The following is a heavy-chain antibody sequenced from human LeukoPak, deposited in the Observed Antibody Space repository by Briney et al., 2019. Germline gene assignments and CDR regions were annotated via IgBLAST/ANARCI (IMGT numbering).Heavy chain of an antibody. V-gene: IGHV4-30-2*01. CDR1: GGSISSGGYY. Sequence: SQTLSLTCTVSGGSISSGGYYWSWIRQPPGKGLEWIGYIYHSGSTYYNPSLKSRVTISVDRSKNQFSLKLSSVTAADTAVYYCARLVGDTPPTIVVVPAAIGGYFQHWGQGTLVTVSS. CDR3: ARLVGDTPPTIVVVPAAIGGYFQH. CDR2: IYHSGST. D-gene: IGHD2-2*01. J-gene: IGHJ1*01.